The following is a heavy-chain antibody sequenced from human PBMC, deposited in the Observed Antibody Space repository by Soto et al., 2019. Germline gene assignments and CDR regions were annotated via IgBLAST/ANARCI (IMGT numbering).Heavy chain of an antibody. J-gene: IGHJ6*02. V-gene: IGHV1-2*04. CDR1: GYTFTGYY. Sequence: ASVKVSCKASGYTFTGYYMHWVRQAPGQGHEWKGWINHNSGGTNYAQKFQGWVTMTRDTSISTAYMELSRLRSDDTAVYYCAIDQGSSGWYDYYYYYGMDVWGQGTTVTVSS. CDR3: AIDQGSSGWYDYYYYYGMDV. CDR2: INHNSGGT. D-gene: IGHD6-19*01.